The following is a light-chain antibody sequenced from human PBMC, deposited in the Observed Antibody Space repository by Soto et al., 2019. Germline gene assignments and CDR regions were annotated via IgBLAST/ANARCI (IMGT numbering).Light chain of an antibody. CDR3: LQYKSYPVT. CDR1: QSIVSW. V-gene: IGKV1-5*01. J-gene: IGKJ5*01. CDR2: DAS. Sequence: DIQMTQSPSTLSASVGDGATISCRASQSIVSWLAWYQQKPGRAPKLLIYDASRLQSGVPSRFSGTVSGTEFTHSISSLQPDDFAIYYCLQYKSYPVTFGQGTRLEIK.